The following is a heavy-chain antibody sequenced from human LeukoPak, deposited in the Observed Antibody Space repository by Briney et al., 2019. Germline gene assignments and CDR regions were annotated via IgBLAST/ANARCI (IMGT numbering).Heavy chain of an antibody. V-gene: IGHV1-2*06. Sequence: ASVKVSCKASGYTFTGYYMHWVRQAPGQGLEWMGRINPNSGGTNYAQKFQGRVTITADESTSTAYMELSSLRSEDTAVHYCARAQRETGFDPWGQGTLVTVSS. J-gene: IGHJ5*02. CDR2: INPNSGGT. CDR1: GYTFTGYY. CDR3: ARAQRETGFDP. D-gene: IGHD1-14*01.